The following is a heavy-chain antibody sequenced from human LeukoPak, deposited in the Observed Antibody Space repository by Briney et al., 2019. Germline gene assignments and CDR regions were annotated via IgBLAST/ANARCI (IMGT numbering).Heavy chain of an antibody. J-gene: IGHJ4*02. D-gene: IGHD5-12*01. CDR1: GFTVSSNY. Sequence: PGGSLRLACAASGFTVSSNYMSWVRQAPGKGLEWVSVIYSGGSTYYADSVKGRFTISRDNSKNTLYLQMNSLRAEDTAVYYCARVKLNSGYAVWGQGTLVTVSS. CDR2: IYSGGST. CDR3: ARVKLNSGYAV. V-gene: IGHV3-66*01.